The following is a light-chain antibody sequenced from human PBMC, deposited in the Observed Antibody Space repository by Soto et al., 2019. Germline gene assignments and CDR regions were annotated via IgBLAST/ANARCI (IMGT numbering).Light chain of an antibody. J-gene: IGLJ1*01. CDR1: SSDVGGYNY. CDR3: SSYTSSSGPYV. Sequence: SVLTQPASVSGSPGQSITISCTGTSSDVGGYNYVSWYQQHPGKAPKLMIYEVSNRPSGVSNRFSGSKSVNTASLTISGLEAEDEADYYCSSYTSSSGPYVFGTGTKLTVL. CDR2: EVS. V-gene: IGLV2-14*01.